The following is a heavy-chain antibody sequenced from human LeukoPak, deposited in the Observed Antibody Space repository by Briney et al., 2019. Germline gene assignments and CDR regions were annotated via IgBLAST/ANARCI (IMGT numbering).Heavy chain of an antibody. J-gene: IGHJ4*02. CDR2: ISWNSGSI. V-gene: IGHV3-9*01. CDR1: GFTFDDYA. CDR3: AKEGGIAAKGFDY. D-gene: IGHD6-13*01. Sequence: GGSLRLSCAASGFTFDDYAMHWVRQAPGKGLEWVSGISWNSGSIGYADSVKGRFTISRDNAKNSLYLQMNSLRAEDTALYYCAKEGGIAAKGFDYWGQGTLVTVSS.